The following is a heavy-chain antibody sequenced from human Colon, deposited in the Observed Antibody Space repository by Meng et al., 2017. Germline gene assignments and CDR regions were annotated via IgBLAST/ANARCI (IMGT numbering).Heavy chain of an antibody. J-gene: IGHJ4*02. D-gene: IGHD6-19*01. V-gene: IGHV4-34*01. CDR3: ARSVRLGVAGKSGAY. CDR2: INHTGNT. Sequence: QVHLHEWGAGLLKPSQTLSLTCAVYGGSLSSYSWSWIRQPPRKGLELIGEINHTGNTSYRPSLKSRLTISVDTSKNQFSLNLSSVTAADTAMYYCARSVRLGVAGKSGAYWGQETLVTVSS. CDR1: GGSLSSYS.